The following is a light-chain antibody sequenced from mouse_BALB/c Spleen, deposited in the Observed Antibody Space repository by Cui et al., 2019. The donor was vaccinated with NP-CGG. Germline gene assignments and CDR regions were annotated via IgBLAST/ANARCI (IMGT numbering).Light chain of an antibody. Sequence: QAVVTQESALITSPGETVTLNCRSSTGAVTTSNYANWVQEKPVHVFPGLIGGTSNRAPCVPARYPGSLIGDKAARTITGAQTEDEAIYFCALWYSNHWVFGGGTKLTVL. V-gene: IGLV1*01. J-gene: IGLJ1*01. CDR1: TGAVTTSNY. CDR2: GTS. CDR3: ALWYSNHWV.